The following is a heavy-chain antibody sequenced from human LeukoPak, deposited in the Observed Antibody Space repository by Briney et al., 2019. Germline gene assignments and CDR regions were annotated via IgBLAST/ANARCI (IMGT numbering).Heavy chain of an antibody. V-gene: IGHV1-24*01. CDR2: FDPEDGET. CDR1: GYTLTELS. D-gene: IGHD6-13*01. CDR3: ATAQPPSSWPYHYYYGLDV. J-gene: IGHJ6*02. Sequence: ASVKVSCKVSGYTLTELSMHWVRQAPGKGLEWMGGFDPEDGETIYAQKFQGRVTMTEDTSTDTAYMELSSLRSEDTAVYYCATAQPPSSWPYHYYYGLDVWGLGTTVTVSS.